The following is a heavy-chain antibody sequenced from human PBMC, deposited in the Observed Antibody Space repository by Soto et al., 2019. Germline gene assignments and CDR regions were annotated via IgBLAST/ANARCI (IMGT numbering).Heavy chain of an antibody. D-gene: IGHD6-13*01. CDR3: AKEGAAVGLGGSAP. Sequence: PGGSLRLSCAASGFTFSNYAMSWVRQAPGKGLEWVSAISGSGDATYSVDSLRGRFAISRDNSKNTLYLQMNSLRAEDTAIYYCAKEGAAVGLGGSAPWGKGTLVPVSP. J-gene: IGHJ5*02. CDR1: GFTFSNYA. V-gene: IGHV3-23*01. CDR2: ISGSGDAT.